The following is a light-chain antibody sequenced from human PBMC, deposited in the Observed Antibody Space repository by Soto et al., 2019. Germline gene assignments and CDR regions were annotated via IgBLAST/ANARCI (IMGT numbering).Light chain of an antibody. CDR2: NNN. Sequence: QTVVTQPPSVSGAPGQKVTISCTGSSSNIGAGYDVHWYQQLPGTAPKVLIYNNNDRPSGVPDRFSGSKSGTSASLAITGLQAEDEADYYCQSYDSSQSGPHYVFGTGTKLTVL. V-gene: IGLV1-40*01. CDR1: SSNIGAGYD. J-gene: IGLJ1*01. CDR3: QSYDSSQSGPHYV.